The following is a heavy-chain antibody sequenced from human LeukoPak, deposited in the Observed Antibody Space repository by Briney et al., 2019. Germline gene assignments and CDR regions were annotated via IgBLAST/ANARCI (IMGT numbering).Heavy chain of an antibody. CDR2: INPSGGST. CDR3: ASFPRRDGYTSIDY. V-gene: IGHV1-46*01. D-gene: IGHD5-24*01. J-gene: IGHJ4*02. CDR1: GYTFTSYY. Sequence: RASVTVSCTASGYTFTSYYMHWVRQAPGQGLEWMGIINPSGGSTSYAQKFQGRVTMTRDTSTSTVYMELSRLRSDDTAVYYCASFPRRDGYTSIDYWGQGTLVTVSS.